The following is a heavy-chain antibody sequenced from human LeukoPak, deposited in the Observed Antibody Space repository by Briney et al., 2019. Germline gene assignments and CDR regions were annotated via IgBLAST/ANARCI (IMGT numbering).Heavy chain of an antibody. Sequence: SETLSLTCAVYGGSFSGYYWSWIRQPPGKGPEWIGEINHSGSTNYNPSLKSRVTISVDTSKNQFSLKLSSVTAADTAVYYCARDPPPETYYYDSSGPPGWGQGTLVTVSS. CDR3: ARDPPPETYYYDSSGPPG. V-gene: IGHV4-34*01. CDR1: GGSFSGYY. J-gene: IGHJ4*02. D-gene: IGHD3-22*01. CDR2: INHSGST.